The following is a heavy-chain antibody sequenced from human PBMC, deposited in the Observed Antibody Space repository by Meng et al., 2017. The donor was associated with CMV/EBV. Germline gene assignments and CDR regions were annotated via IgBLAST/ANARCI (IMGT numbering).Heavy chain of an antibody. Sequence: CAVSGGSISSSNWWSWVRQPPGKGLGWIGEIYHSGSTNYNPSLKSRVTISVDKSKNQFSLKLSSVTAADTAVYYCARALGGPLRFLEWGQGTLVTVSS. D-gene: IGHD3-3*01. J-gene: IGHJ4*02. CDR1: GGSISSSNW. CDR2: IYHSGST. V-gene: IGHV4-4*02. CDR3: ARALGGPLRFLE.